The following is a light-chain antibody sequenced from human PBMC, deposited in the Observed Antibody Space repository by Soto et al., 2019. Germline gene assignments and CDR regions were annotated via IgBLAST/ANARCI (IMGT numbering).Light chain of an antibody. J-gene: IGKJ4*01. CDR3: QQSYSIPLT. Sequence: DIQMTQSPSSLSAAVGDRVAITCRASQRISTSLNWYQQRPGKSPELLIYGASDLQSGAPSRYSGLASGTDYTLIISKLQPEDFATCYWQQSYSIPLTFGGGTKVDIK. V-gene: IGKV1-39*01. CDR1: QRISTS. CDR2: GAS.